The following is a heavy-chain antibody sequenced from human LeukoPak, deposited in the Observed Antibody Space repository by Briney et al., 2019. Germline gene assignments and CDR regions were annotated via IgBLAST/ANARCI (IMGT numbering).Heavy chain of an antibody. CDR3: ARMGHCSGGSCYRYNWFDP. CDR2: ISRSSSYI. CDR1: GFTFSSYS. Sequence: PGGSLRLSCAASGFTFSSYSMNWVRQAPGKGLEWVSSISRSSSYIYYADSAKGRFTISRDNAKNSLYLQMNSLRAEDTAVYYCARMGHCSGGSCYRYNWFDPWGQGTLVTVSS. V-gene: IGHV3-21*01. J-gene: IGHJ5*02. D-gene: IGHD2-15*01.